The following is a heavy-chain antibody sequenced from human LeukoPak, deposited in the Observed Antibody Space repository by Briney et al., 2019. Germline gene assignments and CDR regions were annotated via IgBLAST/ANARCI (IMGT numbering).Heavy chain of an antibody. CDR2: ISGSGGST. CDR3: AKAITMIVVDSGFDI. CDR1: GFTFSSYA. J-gene: IGHJ3*02. V-gene: IGHV3-23*01. D-gene: IGHD3-22*01. Sequence: GGSLRLSCAASGFTFSSYAMSWVRQAPGKGLEWVSAISGSGGSTYYADSVKGRFTISRDNSKNTLYLQMNSLGAEDKAVYYCAKAITMIVVDSGFDIWGQGTMVTVSS.